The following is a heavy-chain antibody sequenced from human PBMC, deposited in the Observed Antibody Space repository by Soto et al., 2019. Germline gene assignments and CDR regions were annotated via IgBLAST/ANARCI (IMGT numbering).Heavy chain of an antibody. Sequence: EVQLVESGGDLVQPGRSLRLSCAASGFTFDDYAMHWVRQAPGKGLEWVSGISWNSGNKGYADSVKGRFTISRDNAKIFLYLEMNSLRAEDTALYYCAKEAGLVRFFDWLSNGLDVWGQGTAVTVS. D-gene: IGHD3-9*01. CDR3: AKEAGLVRFFDWLSNGLDV. J-gene: IGHJ6*02. CDR2: ISWNSGNK. CDR1: GFTFDDYA. V-gene: IGHV3-9*01.